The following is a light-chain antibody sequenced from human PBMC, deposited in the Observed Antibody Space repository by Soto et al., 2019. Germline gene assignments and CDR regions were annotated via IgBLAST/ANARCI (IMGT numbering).Light chain of an antibody. J-gene: IGKJ5*01. Sequence: DIVMTQSPDSLAVSLAERAKINYKSIQSDLSSSDNKNYLAWFQQKPGQPPKLLIYWASARESGVPDRFSGSGSATDFTLTISSLQAEDVAVYYCQQYHSDPITFGQGTRLEIK. CDR3: QQYHSDPIT. CDR2: WAS. V-gene: IGKV4-1*01. CDR1: QSDLSSSDNKNY.